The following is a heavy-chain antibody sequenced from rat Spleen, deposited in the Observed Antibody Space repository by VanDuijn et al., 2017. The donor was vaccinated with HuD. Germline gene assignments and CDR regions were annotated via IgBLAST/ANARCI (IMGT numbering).Heavy chain of an antibody. CDR3: TRPPYNNHFDY. J-gene: IGHJ2*01. CDR1: GFTSSDYD. D-gene: IGHD1-10*01. V-gene: IGHV5-29*01. CDR2: ISYDGSST. Sequence: EVQLVESDGGLVQPGRSLKLSCVVSGFTSSDYDMTWVRQAPTKGLEWVATISYDGSSTYYGDSVKGRFTISRDNAKNTLYLQMNSLRSEDTATYYCTRPPYNNHFDYWGQGVMVTVSS.